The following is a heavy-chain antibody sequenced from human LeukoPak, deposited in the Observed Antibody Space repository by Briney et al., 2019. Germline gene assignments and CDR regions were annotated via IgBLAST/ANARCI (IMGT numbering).Heavy chain of an antibody. V-gene: IGHV3-30*02. CDR3: AKDPTLNWGEGYFDY. CDR2: IRYDGSNK. CDR1: GFTFSSYG. D-gene: IGHD7-27*01. Sequence: GGSLRLSCAASGFTFSSYGMHWVRQAPGKGLEWVAFIRYDGSNKYYADSVKGRFTISRDNSKNTLYLQMNSLRAEDTAVYYCAKDPTLNWGEGYFDYWGQGTLVTVSS. J-gene: IGHJ4*02.